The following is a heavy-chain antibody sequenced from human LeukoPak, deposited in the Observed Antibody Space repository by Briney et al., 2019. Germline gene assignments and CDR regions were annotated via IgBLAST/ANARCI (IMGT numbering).Heavy chain of an antibody. Sequence: PGGSLRLSCTASGFTFGSYDMNWVRQAPGKGLEWVSTISTGSNYIYYADSVKGRFTISRDNAKGSLYLQMSSLRAEDTAVYYCARDLTRVLRYFDWLPSFDYWGQGTLVTVSS. D-gene: IGHD3-9*01. CDR1: GFTFGSYD. CDR3: ARDLTRVLRYFDWLPSFDY. V-gene: IGHV3-21*01. CDR2: ISTGSNYI. J-gene: IGHJ4*02.